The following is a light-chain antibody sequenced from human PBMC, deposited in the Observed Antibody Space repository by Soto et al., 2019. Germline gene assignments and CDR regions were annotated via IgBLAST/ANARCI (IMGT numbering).Light chain of an antibody. CDR3: MPSKHFPLT. CDR2: HVS. J-gene: IGKJ4*01. Sequence: EIVITQDHLSSAVTLGQPASISCRTRQSLVHSYVNTYLTWLHVGPGRSPRPLIYHVSNRFAGVPDRFTGRGPETHFTFRISRVEAVAVGTYDCMPSKHFPLTFGGGTKVEI. V-gene: IGKV2-24*01. CDR1: QSLVHSYVNTY.